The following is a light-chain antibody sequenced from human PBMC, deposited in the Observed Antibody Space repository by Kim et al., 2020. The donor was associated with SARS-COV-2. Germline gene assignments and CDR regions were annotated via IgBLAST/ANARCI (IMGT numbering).Light chain of an antibody. Sequence: DIQMTQSTSTLSASTGDRITITCRASESISTWLAWYQQKPGKAPKLLIYKASSLQSGVPSRFSGSGSGTDFSLTVSSLQPDDFATYYYQQYNSFPWTFGQGTKVDIK. V-gene: IGKV1-5*03. CDR1: ESISTW. CDR2: KAS. J-gene: IGKJ1*01. CDR3: QQYNSFPWT.